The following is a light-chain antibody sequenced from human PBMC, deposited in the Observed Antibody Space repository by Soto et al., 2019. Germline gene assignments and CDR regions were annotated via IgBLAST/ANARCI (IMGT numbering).Light chain of an antibody. Sequence: EIVLTQSPGTLSLSPGERATLSCRASQSVSNNYLAWYQQKPGQAPRLLIYGASNRATGIPDRFSGSGSGTDFTLNISSLEPEDFAAYYCQQYGSSGTFGQGTKVDIX. CDR2: GAS. V-gene: IGKV3-20*01. CDR3: QQYGSSGT. J-gene: IGKJ1*01. CDR1: QSVSNNY.